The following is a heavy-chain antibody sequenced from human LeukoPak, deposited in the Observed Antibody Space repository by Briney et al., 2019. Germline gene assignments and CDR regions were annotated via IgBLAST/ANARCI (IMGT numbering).Heavy chain of an antibody. CDR3: ARDPFYYGSGSNDV. J-gene: IGHJ6*02. Sequence: SVKVSCKASGGTFSSYAISWVRQAPGQGLEWMGRIIPILGIANYAQKFQGRVTITADKSTSAAYMELSSLRSEDTAVYYCARDPFYYGSGSNDVWGQGTTVTVSS. V-gene: IGHV1-69*04. D-gene: IGHD3-10*01. CDR1: GGTFSSYA. CDR2: IIPILGIA.